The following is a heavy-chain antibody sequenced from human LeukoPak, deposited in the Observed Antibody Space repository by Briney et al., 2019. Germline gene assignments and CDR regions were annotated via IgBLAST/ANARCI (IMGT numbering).Heavy chain of an antibody. V-gene: IGHV4-4*02. CDR1: GVSVTTGNW. D-gene: IGHD1-26*01. J-gene: IGHJ6*01. CDR2: IFHNVTS. Sequence: SETPSLTCAVSGVSVTTGNWWTWARHSPDKGLEWIGEIFHNVTSNYNPSLKSRVTISIDFSNNQFSLRVTSLTAADSAVYFCAREGARRLYIDAWGRGTTIVVSS. CDR3: AREGARRLYIDA.